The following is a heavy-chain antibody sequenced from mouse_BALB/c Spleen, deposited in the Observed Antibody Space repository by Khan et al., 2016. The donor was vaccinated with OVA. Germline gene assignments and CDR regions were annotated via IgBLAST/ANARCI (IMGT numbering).Heavy chain of an antibody. CDR3: TRRNWDVAWFAY. D-gene: IGHD4-1*01. J-gene: IGHJ3*01. CDR1: GYTFTSYW. V-gene: IGHV1-5*01. CDR2: IYPGNTDT. Sequence: VHVKQSGTVLARPGASVKMSCKASGYTFTSYWMHWVKQRPGQGLEWIGDIYPGNTDTNYNQKFKGKAKLTAVTSTSTAYMELSSLTKEDSAVYYWTRRNWDVAWFAYWGQGTLVTVSA.